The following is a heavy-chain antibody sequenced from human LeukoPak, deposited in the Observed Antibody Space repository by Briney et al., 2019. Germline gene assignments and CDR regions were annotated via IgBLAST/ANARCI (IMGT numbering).Heavy chain of an antibody. Sequence: SETLSLTCTVSGGSISSYYWSWIRQPAGKGLEWIGYIHYSGSTNYNPSLESRVTISLDTAKNQFSLRLNSMTAADTAVYYCARGEGQAVSAFDYWGQGTLVTVSS. CDR1: GGSISSYY. CDR3: ARGEGQAVSAFDY. J-gene: IGHJ4*02. D-gene: IGHD2-15*01. V-gene: IGHV4-59*01. CDR2: IHYSGST.